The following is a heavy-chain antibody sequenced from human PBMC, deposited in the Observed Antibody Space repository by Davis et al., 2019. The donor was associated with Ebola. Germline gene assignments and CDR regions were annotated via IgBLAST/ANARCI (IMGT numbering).Heavy chain of an antibody. Sequence: GGSLRLSCAASGFTFSSYSMNWVRQAPGKGLEWVSSISSSSSYIYYADSVKGRFTISRDNAKNSLYLQMNSLRTEDTALYYCAKSKYSYGYYYYGMDVWGQGTTVTVSS. V-gene: IGHV3-21*04. CDR3: AKSKYSYGYYYYGMDV. J-gene: IGHJ6*02. CDR2: ISSSSSYI. D-gene: IGHD5-18*01. CDR1: GFTFSSYS.